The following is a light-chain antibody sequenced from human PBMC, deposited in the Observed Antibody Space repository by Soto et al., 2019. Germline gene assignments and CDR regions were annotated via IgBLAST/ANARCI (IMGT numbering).Light chain of an antibody. CDR2: DVT. J-gene: IGLJ1*01. CDR3: SSYTSITTFYV. CDR1: SSDVGGHNF. Sequence: QSALTQPASVSGSPGQSSTIPCTGTSSDVGGHNFVSWYQHHPGKAPKLMMYDVTNRPSGVADRFSGSKSGNTASLTISGLQAEDEAYYFCSSYTSITTFYVFGTGTKLTVL. V-gene: IGLV2-14*03.